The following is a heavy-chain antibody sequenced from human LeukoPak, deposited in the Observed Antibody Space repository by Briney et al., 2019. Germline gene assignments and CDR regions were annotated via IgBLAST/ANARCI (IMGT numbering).Heavy chain of an antibody. CDR1: GYTFTGYY. D-gene: IGHD3-10*01. V-gene: IGHV1-2*02. J-gene: IGHJ6*03. Sequence: ASVKVSCKASGYTFTGYYMHWVRQAPGQGLEWMGWINPNSGGTNYAQKFQGRVTMTRDTSISTAYMELSRLRSDDTAVYYCARDQSAGRFGGLYLYYYYYMDVWGKGTTVTVSS. CDR2: INPNSGGT. CDR3: ARDQSAGRFGGLYLYYYYYMDV.